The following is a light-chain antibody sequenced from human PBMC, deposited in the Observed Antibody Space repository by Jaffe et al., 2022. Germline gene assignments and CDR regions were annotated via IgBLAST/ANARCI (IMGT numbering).Light chain of an antibody. V-gene: IGLV3-21*04. CDR1: NIGSKS. Sequence: SYVLTQPPSVSVAPGKTARITCGGNNIGSKSVHWYQQKPGQAPVLVIYYDSDRPSGIPERFSGSNSGNTATLTISRVEAGDEADYYCQVWDSSSDLSYVFGTGTKVTVL. CDR3: QVWDSSSDLSYV. CDR2: YDS. J-gene: IGLJ1*01.